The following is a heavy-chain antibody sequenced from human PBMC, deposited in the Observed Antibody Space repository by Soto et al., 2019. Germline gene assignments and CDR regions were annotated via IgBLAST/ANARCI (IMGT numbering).Heavy chain of an antibody. Sequence: QVQLVESGGGVVQPGRSLRLSCVASGFTFSSYGMHWVRQAPGKGLEWVAIISYDGSNTYYADSVKGRFTISRDNSKNTXYXXRNSRRAEDTSVYYCAKEGGLSGSYYISSSYYFDYWGQGTLVTVSS. V-gene: IGHV3-30*18. J-gene: IGHJ4*02. D-gene: IGHD1-26*01. CDR1: GFTFSSYG. CDR2: ISYDGSNT. CDR3: AKEGGLSGSYYISSSYYFDY.